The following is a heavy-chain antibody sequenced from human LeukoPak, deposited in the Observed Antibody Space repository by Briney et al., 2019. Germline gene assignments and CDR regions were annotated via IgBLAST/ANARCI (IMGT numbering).Heavy chain of an antibody. CDR2: INHSGST. D-gene: IGHD2-15*01. CDR3: ARVSVDIVVVVAATTYYYGMDV. Sequence: KPSETLSLTRAVYGGSFSGYYWSWIRQPPGKGLEWIGEINHSGSTNYNPSLKSRVTISVDTSKNQFSLKLSSVTAADTAVYYCARVSVDIVVVVAATTYYYGMDVWGKGTTVTVSS. V-gene: IGHV4-34*01. CDR1: GGSFSGYY. J-gene: IGHJ6*04.